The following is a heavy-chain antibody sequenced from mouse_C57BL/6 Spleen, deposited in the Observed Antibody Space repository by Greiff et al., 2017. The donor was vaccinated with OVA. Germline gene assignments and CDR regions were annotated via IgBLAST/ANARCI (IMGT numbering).Heavy chain of an antibody. Sequence: VQLQQPGAELVRPGSSVKLSCKASGYTFTSYRMHWVKQRPIQGLEWIGNIDPSDSETHYNQKFKDKATLTVDKSSSTAYMQLSSLTSEDSAVYYCAKGNSYDVEVDYWGQGTTLTVSS. CDR1: GYTFTSYR. CDR3: AKGNSYDVEVDY. V-gene: IGHV1-52*01. CDR2: IDPSDSET. D-gene: IGHD2-12*01. J-gene: IGHJ2*01.